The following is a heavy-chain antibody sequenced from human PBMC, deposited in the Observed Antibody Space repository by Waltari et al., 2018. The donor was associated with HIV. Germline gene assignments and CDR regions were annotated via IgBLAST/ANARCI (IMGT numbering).Heavy chain of an antibody. D-gene: IGHD3-3*02. Sequence: QVQLVQSGSELKKPGASVKISCRASGYKFTNYAMNWVRQAPGQGPGWMGWINTNTGNPTYAQGFTGRFVFSLDTSVSTAYLQINSLKAEDTAVYYCAKLGMKNWFDPWGQGTLVTVSS. V-gene: IGHV7-4-1*02. J-gene: IGHJ5*02. CDR2: INTNTGNP. CDR1: GYKFTNYA. CDR3: AKLGMKNWFDP.